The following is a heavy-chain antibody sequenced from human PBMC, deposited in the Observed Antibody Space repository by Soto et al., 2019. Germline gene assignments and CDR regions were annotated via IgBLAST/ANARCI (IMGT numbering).Heavy chain of an antibody. CDR2: ISWDSSTI. CDR1: GFTFDNCG. Sequence: EVQLVESGGGLVQPGRSLRLSCAASGFTFDNCGMHWVRQAPGKGLEWVAGISWDSSTIGYADSVKGRFIISRDDAKNSLYLQMGSLRGEDTALYYCVQGRYPTMATPLDHWGQGTQVIVSS. D-gene: IGHD5-12*01. CDR3: VQGRYPTMATPLDH. J-gene: IGHJ4*02. V-gene: IGHV3-9*01.